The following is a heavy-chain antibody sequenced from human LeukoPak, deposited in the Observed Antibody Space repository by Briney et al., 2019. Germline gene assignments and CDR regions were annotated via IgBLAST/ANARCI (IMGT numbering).Heavy chain of an antibody. V-gene: IGHV1-69*13. CDR2: IMPIFGTA. Sequence: ASVKVSCKTSGCAFSNHPISWVRQAPGQGLEWVGGIMPIFGTAHYAEKLQARVTINADECTSTVFLELRSMKSEDTAVYYCARGPEIVVAGKTFAAYKWFDPWGQGTLVTVSS. D-gene: IGHD2-15*01. J-gene: IGHJ5*02. CDR3: ARGPEIVVAGKTFAAYKWFDP. CDR1: GCAFSNHP.